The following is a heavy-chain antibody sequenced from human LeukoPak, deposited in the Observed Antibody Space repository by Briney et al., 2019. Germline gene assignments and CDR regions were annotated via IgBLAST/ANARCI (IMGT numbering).Heavy chain of an antibody. CDR1: GYTFTKYG. Sequence: ASVKVSCKASGYTFTKYGVSWVRQAPGQGLEWMGWISAYNGDIKYAQRGRGRVTMTTDTSTSTVYMELRSLRSDDTAVYYCARESGSDAFDIWGQGTMVTVSS. J-gene: IGHJ3*02. V-gene: IGHV1-18*01. CDR2: ISAYNGDI. CDR3: ARESGSDAFDI.